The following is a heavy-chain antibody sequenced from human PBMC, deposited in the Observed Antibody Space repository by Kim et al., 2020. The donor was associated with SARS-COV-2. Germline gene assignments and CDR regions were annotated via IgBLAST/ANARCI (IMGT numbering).Heavy chain of an antibody. V-gene: IGHV1-69*13. CDR2: IIPIFGTA. D-gene: IGHD4-17*01. Sequence: SVKVSCKASGGTFSSYAISWVRQAPGQGLEWMGGIIPIFGTANYAQKFQGRVTITADESTSTAYMELSSLRSEDTAVYYCARTDYGGNSNAFDIWGQGTMVTVSS. CDR3: ARTDYGGNSNAFDI. CDR1: GGTFSSYA. J-gene: IGHJ3*02.